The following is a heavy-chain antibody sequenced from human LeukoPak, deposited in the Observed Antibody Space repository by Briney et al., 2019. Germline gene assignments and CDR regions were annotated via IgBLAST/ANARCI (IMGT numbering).Heavy chain of an antibody. CDR3: ARDGSSIVSLDY. D-gene: IGHD2-15*01. V-gene: IGHV4-4*02. Sequence: SETLSLTCAVSGGSISSSNWWSWVRQPPGKGLEWIGEIYHSGSTNCNPSLKSRVTISVDKSKNQLSLKLSSVTAADTAVYYCARDGSSIVSLDYWGQGTLVTVSS. J-gene: IGHJ4*02. CDR1: GGSISSSNW. CDR2: IYHSGST.